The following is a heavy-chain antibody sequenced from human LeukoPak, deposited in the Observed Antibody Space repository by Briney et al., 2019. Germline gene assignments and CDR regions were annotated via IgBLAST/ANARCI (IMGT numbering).Heavy chain of an antibody. CDR3: ARDMVVVPNMYYYMDV. Sequence: SETLSLTCAVYGGSFSGYYWSWIRQPPGKGLEWIGEINQSGSTNHNPSLKSRVTMSVDTSKNQFSLKLSSVTAADTAVYYCARDMVVVPNMYYYMDVWGKGTTVTISS. J-gene: IGHJ6*03. CDR1: GGSFSGYY. CDR2: INQSGST. V-gene: IGHV4-34*01. D-gene: IGHD2-2*01.